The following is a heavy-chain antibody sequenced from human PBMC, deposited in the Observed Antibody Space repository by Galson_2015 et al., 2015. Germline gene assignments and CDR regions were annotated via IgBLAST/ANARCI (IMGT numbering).Heavy chain of an antibody. Sequence: TLSLTCTVSGGSISRGGYYWSWIRQHPGKGLEWIGYIYYSGSTYYNPSLKSRVTISVDTSKNQFSLKLSSVTAADTAVYYCARSPYWGGDCYSLFYYWGQGTLVTVSS. V-gene: IGHV4-31*03. CDR1: GGSISRGGYY. CDR2: IYYSGST. D-gene: IGHD2-21*02. J-gene: IGHJ4*02. CDR3: ARSPYWGGDCYSLFYY.